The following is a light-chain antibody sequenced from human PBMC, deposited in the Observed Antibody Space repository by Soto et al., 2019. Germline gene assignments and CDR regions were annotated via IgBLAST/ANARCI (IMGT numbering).Light chain of an antibody. Sequence: EIVMTQSPATLSVSPGERATLSCRASQSVSSNLAWYQQKPGQAPRLLMYGASTRATGIPDRFSGSGSGTDFTLTISSLQSEDFAVYYCQQHNNWPPWTFCQGTKVEIK. CDR3: QQHNNWPPWT. V-gene: IGKV3-15*01. CDR2: GAS. CDR1: QSVSSN. J-gene: IGKJ1*01.